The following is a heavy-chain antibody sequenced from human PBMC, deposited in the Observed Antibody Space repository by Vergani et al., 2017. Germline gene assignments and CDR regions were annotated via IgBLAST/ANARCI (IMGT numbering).Heavy chain of an antibody. V-gene: IGHV1-24*01. CDR2: FDPEDGET. CDR1: GYTLTELS. Sequence: QVQLVQSGAEVKKPGASVKVSCKVSGYTLTELSMHWVRQAPGKGLEWMGGFDPEDGETIYAQKFQGRVTIAADTSTDTAHLELSSLRSEDTAVYYCATPQTVTTGGMEVWGQ. D-gene: IGHD4-17*01. CDR3: ATPQTVTTGGMEV. J-gene: IGHJ6*02.